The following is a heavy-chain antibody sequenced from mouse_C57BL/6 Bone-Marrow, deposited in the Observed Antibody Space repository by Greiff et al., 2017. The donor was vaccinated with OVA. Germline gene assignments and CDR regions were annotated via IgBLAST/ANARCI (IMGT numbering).Heavy chain of an antibody. V-gene: IGHV1-42*01. CDR2: INPSTGGT. CDR3: ARSLITTVAFH. D-gene: IGHD1-1*01. J-gene: IGHJ3*01. CDR1: GYSFTGYY. Sequence: DVQLQESGPELVKPGASVKISCKASGYSFTGYYMNWVKQSPEKSLEWIGEINPSTGGTTYNQKFKAKATLTVDKSSSTAYMQLKSLTSEDSAVYYCARSLITTVAFHWGQGTLVTVSA.